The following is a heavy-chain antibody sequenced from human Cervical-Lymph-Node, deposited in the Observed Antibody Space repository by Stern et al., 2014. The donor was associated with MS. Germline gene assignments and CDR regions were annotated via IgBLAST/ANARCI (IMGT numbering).Heavy chain of an antibody. Sequence: VQLVQSGAEVKKPGASVKVSCKASGYTFTTYDINWVRQASGQGLEWMGWMNPNSGNTGYAQKFQGRVTMTSDTSISTAYMELSSLRSEDTAVYYCARRGHFNGYSHALMGFWGQGTLVIVSS. CDR3: ARRGHFNGYSHALMGF. D-gene: IGHD5-18*01. CDR1: GYTFTTYD. CDR2: MNPNSGNT. V-gene: IGHV1-8*01. J-gene: IGHJ4*02.